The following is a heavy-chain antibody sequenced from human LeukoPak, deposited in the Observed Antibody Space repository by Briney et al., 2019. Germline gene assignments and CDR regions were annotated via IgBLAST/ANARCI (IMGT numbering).Heavy chain of an antibody. CDR2: ISAYNGNT. Sequence: VASVTVSFTASGYTFTSYGISWVRQAPGQGLEWMGWISAYNGNTNYAQKLQGRVTMTTDTSTSTAYMELRSLRSDDTAVYYCARDYRTDIVVVPADSFDYWGQGTLVTVSS. CDR1: GYTFTSYG. CDR3: ARDYRTDIVVVPADSFDY. V-gene: IGHV1-18*01. D-gene: IGHD2-2*01. J-gene: IGHJ4*02.